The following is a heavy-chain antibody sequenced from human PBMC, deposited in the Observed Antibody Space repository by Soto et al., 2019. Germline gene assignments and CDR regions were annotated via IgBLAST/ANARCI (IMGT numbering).Heavy chain of an antibody. CDR1: GFTFNSFV. CDR3: ARDRPVIQIFDAFDI. D-gene: IGHD5-18*01. V-gene: IGHV3-30*04. CDR2: ISSDGSNE. J-gene: IGHJ3*02. Sequence: QVQLLESGGGVVQPGRSLRLSCAASGFTFNSFVMHWVRQAPGKGLECVAVISSDGSNEYYADSVKGRFTISRDNSKNTLYLQMNSLRAEDTAVYYCARDRPVIQIFDAFDIWGQGTMVTVSS.